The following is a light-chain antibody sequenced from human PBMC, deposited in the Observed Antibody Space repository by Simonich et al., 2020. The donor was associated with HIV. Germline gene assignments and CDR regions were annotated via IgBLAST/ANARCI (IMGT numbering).Light chain of an antibody. CDR2: DAS. V-gene: IGKV3-11*01. J-gene: IGKJ5*01. CDR3: QQRSSWLIT. Sequence: EIVLTQSPATLSLSPGERAILSCRASQNISSYLAWYQQKPGQAPSLLIYDASNRATDIPARFSGSGSVTDFTLTISSLEPEDFAVYYCQQRSSWLITFGQGTRLGIK. CDR1: QNISSY.